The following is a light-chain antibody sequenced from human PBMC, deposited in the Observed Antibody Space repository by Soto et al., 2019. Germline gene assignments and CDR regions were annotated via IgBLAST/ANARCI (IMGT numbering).Light chain of an antibody. CDR2: EVS. V-gene: IGLV2-14*01. J-gene: IGLJ3*02. CDR3: SSYTLRNTLVL. Sequence: QSALTQPASVSGSPGQSITISCTGTSSEVGGYNFVSWYQQHPGKAPRLIIYEVSSRPSGVSYRFSGSKSGNTASLTISGPQAEDEADYYCSSYTLRNTLVLFGGGTKVTVL. CDR1: SSEVGGYNF.